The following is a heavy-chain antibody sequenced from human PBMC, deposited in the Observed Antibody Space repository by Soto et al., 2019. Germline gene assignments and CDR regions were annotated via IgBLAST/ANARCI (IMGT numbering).Heavy chain of an antibody. CDR1: GYTFTSYA. J-gene: IGHJ6*02. CDR3: ARDRRRRLPVYYYYGMDV. Sequence: ASVKVSCKASGYTFTSYAMHWVRQAPGQRLEWMGWINAGNGNTKYSQKFQGRVTITRDTSASTAYMELSSLRSEDTAVYYCARDRRRRLPVYYYYGMDVWGQGTTVTVSS. V-gene: IGHV1-3*01. CDR2: INAGNGNT. D-gene: IGHD2-2*01.